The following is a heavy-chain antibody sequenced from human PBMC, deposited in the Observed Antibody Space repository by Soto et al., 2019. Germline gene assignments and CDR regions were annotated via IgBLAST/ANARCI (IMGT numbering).Heavy chain of an antibody. D-gene: IGHD3-22*01. CDR2: IYHTGTT. CDR3: ARGINYYDSSGDSWFDP. Sequence: SENMYITCTDNCISISCSDNSWTWVRQPPGKGLEWIGYIYHTGTTYYNMSLKSRVTISVDRSKNQFSLKLSSVTAADTAVYYCARGINYYDSSGDSWFDPWGQGTLVTVS. CDR1: CISISCSDNS. V-gene: IGHV4-30-2*01. J-gene: IGHJ5*02.